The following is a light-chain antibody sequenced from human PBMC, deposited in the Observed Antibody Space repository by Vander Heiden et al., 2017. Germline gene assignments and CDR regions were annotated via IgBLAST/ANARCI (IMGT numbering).Light chain of an antibody. Sequence: DIQMTHSPSSLSASLGDRVTITCRASQSISTHLNWYQQKVGKGPKLLIYAASTLESGVPSRFSGGGSGTHFTLTITGLQPEDFVTYYCQQTYSFPYTFGQGTKLEI. V-gene: IGKV1-39*01. J-gene: IGKJ2*01. CDR3: QQTYSFPYT. CDR1: QSISTH. CDR2: AAS.